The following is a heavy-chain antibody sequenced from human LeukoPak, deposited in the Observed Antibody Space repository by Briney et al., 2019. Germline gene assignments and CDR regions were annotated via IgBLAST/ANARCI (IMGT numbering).Heavy chain of an antibody. V-gene: IGHV1-46*01. CDR3: ARDIQAGTWPSSIAAAGTIAFDI. CDR2: INPSGGST. CDR1: GYTFTSYY. Sequence: GASVKVSCKASGYTFTSYYMHWVRQAPGQGLEWMGIINPSGGSTSYAQKFQGRVTMTRDTSTSTVYMELSSLRSEDTAVYYCARDIQAGTWPSSIAAAGTIAFDIWGQGTMVTVSS. J-gene: IGHJ3*02. D-gene: IGHD6-13*01.